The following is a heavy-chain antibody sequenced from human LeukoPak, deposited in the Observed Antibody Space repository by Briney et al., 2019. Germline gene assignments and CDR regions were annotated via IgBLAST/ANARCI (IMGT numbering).Heavy chain of an antibody. Sequence: SQTLSLTCAVSDGSISSGGYSWSWIRQPPGKGLEWIGYIYHSGSTYYNPSLKSRVTISVDRSKNQFSLKLSSVTAADTAVYYCARGCSSTSCYLYFGYWGQGTLVTVSS. CDR3: ARGCSSTSCYLYFGY. V-gene: IGHV4-30-2*01. D-gene: IGHD2-2*01. J-gene: IGHJ4*02. CDR1: DGSISSGGYS. CDR2: IYHSGST.